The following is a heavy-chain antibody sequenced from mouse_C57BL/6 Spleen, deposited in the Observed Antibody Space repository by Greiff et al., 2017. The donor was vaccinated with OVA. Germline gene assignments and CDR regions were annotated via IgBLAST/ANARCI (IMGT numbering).Heavy chain of an antibody. D-gene: IGHD3-2*02. CDR3: ALGWGGGFAY. V-gene: IGHV1-81*01. J-gene: IGHJ3*01. Sequence: VQLQESGAELARPGASVKLSCKASGYTFTSYGISWVKQRTGQGLEWIGEIYPRSGNTYYNEKFKGKATLTADKSSSTAYMELRSLTSEDSAVYFCALGWGGGFAYWGQGTLVTVSA. CDR1: GYTFTSYG. CDR2: IYPRSGNT.